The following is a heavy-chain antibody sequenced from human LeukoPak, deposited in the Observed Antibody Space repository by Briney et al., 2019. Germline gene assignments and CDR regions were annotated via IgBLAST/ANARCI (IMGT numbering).Heavy chain of an antibody. Sequence: SQTLSLTCAVSGGSISSGGYSWSWIRQPPGKGLEWIGYIYHSGSTYYNPSLKSRVTISVDTSKNQFSLKLSSVTAADTAVYYCARDELVLYNWFDPWGQGTLVTVSS. CDR2: IYHSGST. CDR1: GGSISSGGYS. CDR3: ARDELVLYNWFDP. V-gene: IGHV4-30-2*01. D-gene: IGHD4/OR15-4a*01. J-gene: IGHJ5*02.